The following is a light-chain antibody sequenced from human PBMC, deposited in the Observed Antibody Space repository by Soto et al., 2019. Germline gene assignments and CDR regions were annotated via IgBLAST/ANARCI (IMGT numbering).Light chain of an antibody. Sequence: EIVLTQSPGTLSLSPGERATLSCRASQSISSNYLAWYQQKPGQAPRLLIYGASSRATGIPERFSGSGSGTDFPITISRLETDNSAISYCQQYGRWTFGQGTKVEIK. J-gene: IGKJ1*01. CDR1: QSISSNY. CDR3: QQYGRWT. CDR2: GAS. V-gene: IGKV3-20*01.